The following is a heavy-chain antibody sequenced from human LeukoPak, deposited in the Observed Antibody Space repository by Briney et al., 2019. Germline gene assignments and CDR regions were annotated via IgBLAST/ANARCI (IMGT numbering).Heavy chain of an antibody. CDR2: IRSKAYGGTT. J-gene: IGHJ4*02. CDR1: GFTFGDYA. D-gene: IGHD1-7*01. Sequence: PGGSLRLSCTASGFTFGDYAMSWVRQAPGKGLEWVGFIRSKAYGGTTEYAASVKGRFTISRDGSKSIAYLQMNSLKTEDTAVYYCTREGNWNSYDYWGQGTLVTVSS. CDR3: TREGNWNSYDY. V-gene: IGHV3-49*04.